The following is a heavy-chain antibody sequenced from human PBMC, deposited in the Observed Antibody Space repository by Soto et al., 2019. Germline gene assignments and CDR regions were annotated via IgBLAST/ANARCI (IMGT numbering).Heavy chain of an antibody. J-gene: IGHJ6*01. V-gene: IGHV5-51*01. Sequence: PGESVKISCKVSGYTFTNYWIVWVRQMPGKGLEWMGIIYPGDSDTKYNPSFQGQVTISADKSITTTYLRWTSLKASDTAIYYCAASIFYYGMDVWGQGTTVTVSS. CDR3: AASIFYYGMDV. CDR2: IYPGDSDT. CDR1: GYTFTNYW.